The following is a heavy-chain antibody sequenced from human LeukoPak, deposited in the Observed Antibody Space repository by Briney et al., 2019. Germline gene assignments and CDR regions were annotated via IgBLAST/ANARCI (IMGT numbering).Heavy chain of an antibody. CDR2: IWYDGSNK. V-gene: IGHV3-33*01. CDR3: VRQTYCGGDCYPIDY. CDR1: GFTFSSYG. Sequence: PGGSLRLSCAASGFTFSSYGMHWVRQAPGKGLEWVAVIWYDGSNKYYADSVKGRFTISRDNSKNTMYLQMNSLRAEDKAVYYCVRQTYCGGDCYPIDYWGQGTLVTVSS. J-gene: IGHJ4*02. D-gene: IGHD2-21*02.